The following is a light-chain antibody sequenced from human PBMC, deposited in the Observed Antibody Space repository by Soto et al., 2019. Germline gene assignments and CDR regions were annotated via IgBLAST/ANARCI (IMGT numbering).Light chain of an antibody. Sequence: DIQMTQSPSPLSASVGDRITITCRASQSVSRRLAWFQQKPGKAPKLLIYDASSLESGVPSRISGRRSGTEFPLSSSSLQHDVCGTYYCQTYHRYSLHVFGQGTKVRLK. CDR2: DAS. V-gene: IGKV1-5*01. CDR3: QTYHRYSLHV. CDR1: QSVSRR. J-gene: IGKJ2*01.